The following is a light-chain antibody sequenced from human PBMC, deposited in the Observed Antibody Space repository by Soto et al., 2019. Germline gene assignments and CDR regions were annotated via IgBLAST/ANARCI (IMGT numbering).Light chain of an antibody. Sequence: DIQMIQSQSILSASVGDRVAITFRASQSISAWVAWYQQKPGKAPKLLIFDATNLETGVPSRFSGSGSGSEFTLTISSLQPDDSATYYCQHYDSYSPSMFGQGTKVDIK. CDR3: QHYDSYSPSM. J-gene: IGKJ1*01. CDR1: QSISAW. V-gene: IGKV1-5*01. CDR2: DAT.